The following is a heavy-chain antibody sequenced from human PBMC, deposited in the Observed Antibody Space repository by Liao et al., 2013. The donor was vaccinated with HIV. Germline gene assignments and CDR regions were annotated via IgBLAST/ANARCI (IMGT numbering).Heavy chain of an antibody. Sequence: QVQLQESGPGLVKPSQTLSLTCSVSDASISSGSYYWSWIRQPAGKGLEWIGRIYTSGNTNYNPSFKSRVTISVNTSKNQFSLKLTSVTAADTAVYYCARDTLLGFSVDWGQGTLVTVSS. J-gene: IGHJ4*02. D-gene: IGHD3-3*01. CDR3: ARDTLLGFSVD. CDR2: IYTSGNT. CDR1: DASISSGSYY. V-gene: IGHV4-61*02.